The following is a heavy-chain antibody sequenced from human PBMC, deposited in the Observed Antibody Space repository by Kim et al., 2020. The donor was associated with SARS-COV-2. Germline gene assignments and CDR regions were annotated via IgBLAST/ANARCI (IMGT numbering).Heavy chain of an antibody. V-gene: IGHV3-21*01. J-gene: IGHJ3*02. CDR1: GFTFSSYS. Sequence: GGSLRLSCAASGFTFSSYSMNWVRQAPGKGLEWVSSISSSSSYIYYADSVKGRFTISRDNAKNSLYLQMNSLRAEDTAVYYCARKYYYDSSGYYEDAFDIWGQGTMVTVSS. D-gene: IGHD3-22*01. CDR3: ARKYYYDSSGYYEDAFDI. CDR2: ISSSSSYI.